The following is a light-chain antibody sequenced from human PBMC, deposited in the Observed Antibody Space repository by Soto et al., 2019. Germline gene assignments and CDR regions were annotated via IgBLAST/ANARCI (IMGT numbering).Light chain of an antibody. Sequence: EIVLTQSPGTLSLSPGERATLSCRASQSVSSSYLAWYQQKPGQAPRLIIYGASSRATGIPDRFSGSGSGTEFTLIISRLEPEDFAVYYCQNYGSLTSSTFGQGTKVEIK. CDR1: QSVSSSY. J-gene: IGKJ1*01. CDR3: QNYGSLTSST. CDR2: GAS. V-gene: IGKV3-20*01.